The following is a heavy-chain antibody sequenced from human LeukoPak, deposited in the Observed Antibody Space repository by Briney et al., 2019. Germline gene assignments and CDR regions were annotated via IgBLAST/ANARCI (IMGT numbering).Heavy chain of an antibody. D-gene: IGHD6-25*01. CDR1: GFTFDDYA. CDR2: ISWNSGSI. Sequence: PGRSLRLSCAASGFTFDDYAMHWVRQAPGKGLEWVSGISWNSGSIGYADSVKGRFTISRDNRKNSLDLQMNSLRVEDTAVYYCARDGLSAASDFWGQGTLVIVSS. CDR3: ARDGLSAASDF. V-gene: IGHV3-9*01. J-gene: IGHJ4*02.